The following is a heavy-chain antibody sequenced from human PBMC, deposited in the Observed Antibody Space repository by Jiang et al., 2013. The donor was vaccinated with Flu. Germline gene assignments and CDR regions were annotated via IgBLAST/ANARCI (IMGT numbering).Heavy chain of an antibody. Sequence: LLKPSETLSLTCAVYGGSFSGYYWSWIRQPPGKGAGSGIGEINHSGSTNYNPSLKSRVTISVDTSKNQFSLKLSSVTAADTAVYYCARGLKEPPRYCSSTSCYIFPPVFDYWGQGTLVTVSS. CDR2: INHSGST. J-gene: IGHJ4*02. D-gene: IGHD2-2*02. CDR3: ARGLKEPPRYCSSTSCYIFPPVFDY. V-gene: IGHV4-34*01. CDR1: GGSFSGYY.